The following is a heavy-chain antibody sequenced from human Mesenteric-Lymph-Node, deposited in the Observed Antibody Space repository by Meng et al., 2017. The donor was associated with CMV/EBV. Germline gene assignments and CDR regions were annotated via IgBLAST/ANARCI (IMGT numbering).Heavy chain of an antibody. J-gene: IGHJ5*02. CDR3: ARSPYDFWSGYYTSWFDP. V-gene: IGHV3-11*01. CDR1: GFTFSDYY. Sequence: LSLTCAASGFTFSDYYMSWIRQAPGKGLEWVSYISSSGSTIYYADSVKGRFTISRDNAKNSLYLQMNSLRAEDTAVYYCARSPYDFWSGYYTSWFDPWGQGTLVTVSS. CDR2: ISSSGSTI. D-gene: IGHD3-3*01.